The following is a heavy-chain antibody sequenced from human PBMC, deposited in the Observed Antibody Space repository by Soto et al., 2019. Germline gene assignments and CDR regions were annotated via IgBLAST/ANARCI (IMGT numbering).Heavy chain of an antibody. J-gene: IGHJ5*02. Sequence: PSETLSLTCTVSGGSITRGGYYWSWIRQPPGEGLEWIGFISYSGTTSYSPSLKSRVAISLDTSKNQFSLSLSSVTAADTAVYYCARGRGYSYGLDPWGQGTLVTVSS. CDR1: GGSITRGGYY. CDR3: ARGRGYSYGLDP. V-gene: IGHV4-30-4*01. CDR2: ISYSGTT. D-gene: IGHD5-18*01.